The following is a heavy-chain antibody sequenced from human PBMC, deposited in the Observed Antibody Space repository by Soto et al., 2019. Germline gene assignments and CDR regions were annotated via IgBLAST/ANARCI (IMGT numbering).Heavy chain of an antibody. V-gene: IGHV4-34*01. CDR3: AGFFGYKYVRVDP. J-gene: IGHJ5*02. CDR2: INYSGST. D-gene: IGHD3-3*01. Sequence: QVQLQQWGAGLLRPSETLSLTCAVYGVSLSAYYWSWVRQPPVKGLEWSGEINYSGSTNYTASLQSRATRSVDTSKNQFSLKLRSVTAADTSMYYCAGFFGYKYVRVDPWGQVTQVTVPS. CDR1: GVSLSAYY.